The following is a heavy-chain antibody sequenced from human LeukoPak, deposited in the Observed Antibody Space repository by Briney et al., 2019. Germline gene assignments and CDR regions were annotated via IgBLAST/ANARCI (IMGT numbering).Heavy chain of an antibody. Sequence: GGSLRLPCAASGFTFSGSAMHWVRQASGKGLEWVGRIRSIANSYATAYAASVKGRFTISRDDSKNTAYLQMNSLKTEDTAVYYCTRQDCGGDCYFDYWGQGTLVTVSS. V-gene: IGHV3-73*01. CDR1: GFTFSGSA. J-gene: IGHJ4*02. CDR2: IRSIANSYAT. D-gene: IGHD2-21*02. CDR3: TRQDCGGDCYFDY.